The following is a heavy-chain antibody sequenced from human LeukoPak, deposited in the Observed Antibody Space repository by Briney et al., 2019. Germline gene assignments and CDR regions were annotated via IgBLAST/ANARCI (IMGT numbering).Heavy chain of an antibody. D-gene: IGHD1-26*01. J-gene: IGHJ6*02. CDR3: ARDGSGSYYYYYGMDV. V-gene: IGHV4-4*07. CDR2: IYTSGST. CDR1: GGSISGYY. Sequence: SETLSLTCTVSGGSISGYYGSWVRQPAGKGLEWIGRIYTSGSTNYNPSLKSRVTMSVDTSKNQFSLKLSSVTAADTAVYYCARDGSGSYYYYYGMDVRGQGTTVTVSS.